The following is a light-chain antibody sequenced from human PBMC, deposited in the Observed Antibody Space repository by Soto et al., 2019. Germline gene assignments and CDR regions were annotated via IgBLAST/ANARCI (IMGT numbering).Light chain of an antibody. J-gene: IGKJ1*01. CDR3: QQYNSYPWT. CDR1: QSISSW. Sequence: DIQMTQSPSTLSAFVGDRVTITCRASQSISSWLAWYQQKPGKAPKLLIYKASNLESGVPLRFSGSGSGTEFTLTISSLQPDDFATYYCQQYNSYPWTFGQGTKVEIK. CDR2: KAS. V-gene: IGKV1-5*03.